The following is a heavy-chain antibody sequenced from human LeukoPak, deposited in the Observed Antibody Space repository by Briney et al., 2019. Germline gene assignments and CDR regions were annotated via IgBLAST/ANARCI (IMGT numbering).Heavy chain of an antibody. CDR3: AREVRIQLWSAPYWYFDL. D-gene: IGHD5-18*01. V-gene: IGHV4-39*07. CDR2: IYYSGST. Sequence: SETLSLTCTVSGGSISSYYWGWIRQPPGEGLEWIGSIYYSGSTYYNSSLQSRVTISVDTSNNQFSLKLSSVTAADTAVYYCAREVRIQLWSAPYWYFDLWGRGTLVTVSS. J-gene: IGHJ2*01. CDR1: GGSISSYY.